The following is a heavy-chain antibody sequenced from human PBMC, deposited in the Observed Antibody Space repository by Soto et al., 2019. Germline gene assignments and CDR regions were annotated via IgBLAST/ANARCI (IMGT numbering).Heavy chain of an antibody. D-gene: IGHD6-13*01. V-gene: IGHV5-10-1*01. Sequence: GESLKISCKGSGYSFTSYCISWVRQMPGKGLEWMGRIDPSDSYTNYSPSFQGHVTISADKSISTAYLQWSSLKASDTAMYYCARDGSAAGHYYYYGMDVWGQGTTVTVSS. CDR1: GYSFTSYC. CDR2: IDPSDSYT. CDR3: ARDGSAAGHYYYYGMDV. J-gene: IGHJ6*02.